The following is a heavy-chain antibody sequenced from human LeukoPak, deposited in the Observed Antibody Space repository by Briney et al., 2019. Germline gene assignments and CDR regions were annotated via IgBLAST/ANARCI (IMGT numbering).Heavy chain of an antibody. V-gene: IGHV3-30*03. Sequence: SGGSLRLSCAATGFTFSSFSMHWVRQAPGKGLEWVAVISYDGSNKYYADSVKGRFAISRDNPKNTLYLQMNSLRAEDTAVYYCARDSTGYWYFDLWGRGTLVSVSS. CDR2: ISYDGSNK. J-gene: IGHJ2*01. CDR1: GFTFSSFS. D-gene: IGHD3-3*02. CDR3: ARDSTGYWYFDL.